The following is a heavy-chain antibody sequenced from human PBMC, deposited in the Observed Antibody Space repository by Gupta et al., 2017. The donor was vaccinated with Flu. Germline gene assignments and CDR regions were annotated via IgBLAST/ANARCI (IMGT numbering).Heavy chain of an antibody. D-gene: IGHD6-13*01. J-gene: IGHJ4*02. CDR1: SSYF. CDR2: INRGGSA. Sequence: SSYFWAWIRQPPGKGLEWIGEINRGGSATYNPALQSRVTTSVDTYNKQFSLRLMSVTAADTAVYYCARGTYSSSWSSNFDRWGLGTLVTVSS. CDR3: ARGTYSSSWSSNFDR. V-gene: IGHV4-34*13.